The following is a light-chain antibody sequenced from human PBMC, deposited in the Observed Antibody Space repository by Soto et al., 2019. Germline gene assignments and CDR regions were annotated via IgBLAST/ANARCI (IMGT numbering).Light chain of an antibody. CDR3: SSYKSSNTYV. J-gene: IGLJ1*01. CDR2: DVS. V-gene: IGLV2-14*01. Sequence: QSVLTQPASVSGSPGQSITIPCTGTSSDVGAYNYVSWYQQYPGKAPKLLIYDVSDRPSRLSNRFSGSKSGNTASLTISWPQSEDEDDYYCSSYKSSNTYVFGTGTKLTVL. CDR1: SSDVGAYNY.